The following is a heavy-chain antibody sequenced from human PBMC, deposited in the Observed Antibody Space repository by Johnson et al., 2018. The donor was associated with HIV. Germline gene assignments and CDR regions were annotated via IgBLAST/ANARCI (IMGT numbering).Heavy chain of an antibody. J-gene: IGHJ3*02. V-gene: IGHV3-30*18. CDR3: AKPVVPAGDDLDMYEFAFYI. D-gene: IGHD2-2*01. CDR2: VSYDGSNK. CDR1: GFTFSNYG. Sequence: QMQLVESGGGVVQPGRSLRLSCAASGFTFSNYGMHWVRQAPGKGLEWVAVVSYDGSNKYYADSVKGRFTISRDNSKNTLSLQMNSLRVEDTAVYYCAKPVVPAGDDLDMYEFAFYIWGQGTMVTVS.